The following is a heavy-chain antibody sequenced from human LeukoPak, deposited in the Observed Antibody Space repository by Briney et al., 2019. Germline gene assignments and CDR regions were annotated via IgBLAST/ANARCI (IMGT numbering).Heavy chain of an antibody. V-gene: IGHV3-23*01. D-gene: IGHD2-2*01. Sequence: GGSLRLSCAASGFTFSSYAMSWVRQAPGKGLEWVSAISGSGGSTYYADPVKGRFTISRDNSKNTLYLQMNSLRAEDTAVYYCANLALAPHQYGMDVWGHGTTVTVSS. J-gene: IGHJ6*02. CDR2: ISGSGGST. CDR3: ANLALAPHQYGMDV. CDR1: GFTFSSYA.